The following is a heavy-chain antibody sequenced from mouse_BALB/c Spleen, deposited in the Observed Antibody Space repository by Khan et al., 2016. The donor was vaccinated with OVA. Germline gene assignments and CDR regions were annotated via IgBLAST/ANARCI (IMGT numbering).Heavy chain of an antibody. Sequence: EVQGVESGGDLVKPGGSLELSCAASGFTFSTYGMSWVRQTPDMRLEWVATISSGGHYTYYPDSVKGRFTISRDNAKNTLYLHMSSLKSEDTAIYYCARLAYCYHSEGFAFWGQGTLVNVSA. CDR3: ARLAYCYHSEGFAF. J-gene: IGHJ3*01. V-gene: IGHV5-6*01. CDR1: GFTFSTYG. CDR2: ISSGGHYT. D-gene: IGHD1-1*01.